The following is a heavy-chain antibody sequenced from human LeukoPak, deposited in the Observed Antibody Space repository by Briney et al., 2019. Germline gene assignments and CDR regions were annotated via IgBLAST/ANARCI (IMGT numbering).Heavy chain of an antibody. V-gene: IGHV3-23*01. CDR3: AKDRQDYDSGDYFDY. CDR2: ISGSGGST. D-gene: IGHD3-22*01. CDR1: GFTFSSYA. J-gene: IGHJ4*02. Sequence: GGSLRLSCAASGFTFSSYAMSWVRQAPGKGLEWVSAISGSGGSTYYADSVKGRFTISRDNPKNTLYLQMNSLRAEDTAVYYCAKDRQDYDSGDYFDYWGQGTLVTVSS.